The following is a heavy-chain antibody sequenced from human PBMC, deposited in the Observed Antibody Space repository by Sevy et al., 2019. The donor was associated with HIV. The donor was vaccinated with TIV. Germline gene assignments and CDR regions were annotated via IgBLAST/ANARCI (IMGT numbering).Heavy chain of an antibody. CDR2: ISSSSNYI. Sequence: GGSLRLSCAASEFTFSTYAMNWVRQAPGKGLEWLSFISSSSNYIYYADSVKGRFTISRDNAKNLLYLQMNSLRAEDTAVYYCAKRLVSWDGMDVWGQGTTVTVSS. D-gene: IGHD1-20*01. V-gene: IGHV3-21*01. CDR1: EFTFSTYA. CDR3: AKRLVSWDGMDV. J-gene: IGHJ6*02.